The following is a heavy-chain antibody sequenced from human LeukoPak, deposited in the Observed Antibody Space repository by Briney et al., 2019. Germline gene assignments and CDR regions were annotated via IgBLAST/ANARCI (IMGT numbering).Heavy chain of an antibody. D-gene: IGHD2-2*01. J-gene: IGHJ4*02. Sequence: GGSLRLSCAASGFIFSSYWMTWVRQAPGKGLEWVANIKQAGSENSYVDSVKGRFTISRDNGKNSLYLQINSLRAEDTAVYYCARDLESSTSGWGQGTLVTVSS. CDR1: GFIFSSYW. CDR2: IKQAGSEN. CDR3: ARDLESSTSG. V-gene: IGHV3-7*01.